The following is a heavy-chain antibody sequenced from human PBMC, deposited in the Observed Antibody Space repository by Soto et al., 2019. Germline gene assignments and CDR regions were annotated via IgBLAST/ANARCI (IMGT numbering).Heavy chain of an antibody. V-gene: IGHV3-73*01. CDR3: TRLGWVDY. J-gene: IGHJ4*02. Sequence: EVQLVESGGGLVQPGGSLKLSCEASGFTFSGSAMHWVRQASGKGLEWVGRIRSKANSYATAYAASVKGRFTISRDDSKNTAYLQMNSLKTEDTAVYYCTRLGWVDYWGQGTLVTVSS. CDR1: GFTFSGSA. D-gene: IGHD1-26*01. CDR2: IRSKANSYAT.